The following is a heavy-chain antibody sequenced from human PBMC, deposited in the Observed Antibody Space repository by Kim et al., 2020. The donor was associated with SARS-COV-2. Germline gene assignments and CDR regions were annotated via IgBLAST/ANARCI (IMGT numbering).Heavy chain of an antibody. CDR2: ISYDGSNK. CDR1: GFTFSSYA. Sequence: GGSLRLSCAASGFTFSSYAMHWVRQAPGKGLEWVAVISYDGSNKYYADSVKGRFTISRDNSKNTLYLQMNSLRAEDTAVYYCARDQDNYYGSGSYYGFDYWGQGTLVTVSS. D-gene: IGHD3-10*01. CDR3: ARDQDNYYGSGSYYGFDY. V-gene: IGHV3-30*04. J-gene: IGHJ4*02.